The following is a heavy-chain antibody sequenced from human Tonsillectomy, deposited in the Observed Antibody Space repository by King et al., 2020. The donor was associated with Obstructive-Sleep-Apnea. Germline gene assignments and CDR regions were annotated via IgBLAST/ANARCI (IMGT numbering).Heavy chain of an antibody. Sequence: QLQESGPGLVKPSETLSLTCSISGGSVTSSSYYWTLIRQPPGKGLEWIGSIYYSGRTDYNPSLRSRVTISLDTSKNQFSLMLTSVTAADTAVYYCAGRYFDWSSQTWYGLNVWGQGTTVTVSS. CDR3: AGRYFDWSSQTWYGLNV. V-gene: IGHV4-39*01. J-gene: IGHJ6*02. CDR1: GGSVTSSSYY. D-gene: IGHD3-9*01. CDR2: IYYSGRT.